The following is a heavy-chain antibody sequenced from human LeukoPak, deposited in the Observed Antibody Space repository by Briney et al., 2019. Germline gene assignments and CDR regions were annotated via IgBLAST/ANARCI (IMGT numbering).Heavy chain of an antibody. CDR1: GYTFTSYG. V-gene: IGHV1-18*01. D-gene: IGHD3-22*01. CDR3: ARSRTYYYDSSGYYLGFPYDY. CDR2: VSVYSGNT. J-gene: IGHJ4*02. Sequence: ASVKVSCKASGYTFTSYGIIWVRQAPGQGLEWMGWVSVYSGNTNYAQKLQGRVTMTTDTSTSTAYMELRSLRSDDTAVYYCARSRTYYYDSSGYYLGFPYDYWGQGTLVTVSS.